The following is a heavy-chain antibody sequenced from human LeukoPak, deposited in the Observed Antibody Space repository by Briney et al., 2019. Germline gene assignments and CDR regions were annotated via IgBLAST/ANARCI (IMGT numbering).Heavy chain of an antibody. Sequence: ASGTLSLTCSVSGASIDTYYWSWIRQPAGKGLEWIGHIHTSGSTNYNPSLKSRVTMSVDTSKNQFSLKVNSVTAADTAMYYCAKEGMIRGVIDYWGQGALVTVSS. CDR2: IHTSGST. V-gene: IGHV4-4*07. CDR3: AKEGMIRGVIDY. CDR1: GASIDTYY. D-gene: IGHD3-10*01. J-gene: IGHJ4*02.